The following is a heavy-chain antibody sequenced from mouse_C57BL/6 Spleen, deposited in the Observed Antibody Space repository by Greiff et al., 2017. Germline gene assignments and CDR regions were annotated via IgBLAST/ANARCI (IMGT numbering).Heavy chain of an antibody. V-gene: IGHV1-82*01. Sequence: QVQLQQSGPELVKPGASVKISCKASGYAFSSSWMNWVKQRPGKGLEWIGRIYPGDGDTNYNGKFKGKATLTADKSSSTAYMQLSSLTSEDSAVYFCARKVTGTGPFDYWGQGTTLTVSS. CDR1: GYAFSSSW. CDR3: ARKVTGTGPFDY. J-gene: IGHJ2*01. D-gene: IGHD4-1*01. CDR2: IYPGDGDT.